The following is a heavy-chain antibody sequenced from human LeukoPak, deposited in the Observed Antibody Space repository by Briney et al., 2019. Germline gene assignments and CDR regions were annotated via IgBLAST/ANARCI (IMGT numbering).Heavy chain of an antibody. J-gene: IGHJ4*02. V-gene: IGHV3-23*01. Sequence: GGSLRLSCAASGFTFSSYAMSWVRQAPGKGLEWVSAISGRGGSTYYADSVKGRFTISRDNSKNTLYLQMNSLRAEDTAVYYCAKYPNYCSGGSCIEYYFDYWGQGTLVTVSS. CDR1: GFTFSSYA. CDR3: AKYPNYCSGGSCIEYYFDY. D-gene: IGHD2-15*01. CDR2: ISGRGGST.